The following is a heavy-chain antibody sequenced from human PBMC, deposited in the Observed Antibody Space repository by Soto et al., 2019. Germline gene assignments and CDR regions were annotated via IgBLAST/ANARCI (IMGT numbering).Heavy chain of an antibody. CDR2: IFHSGIT. V-gene: IGHV4-59*11. D-gene: IGHD3-22*01. J-gene: IGHJ4*02. CDR3: GRVRFFYDSRGYYRPPAS. CDR1: GDSFSNHY. Sequence: SETLSLTCTISGDSFSNHYWTWIRQSPGKGLEWIGYIFHSGITDYNPSVKSRVTISIDKSRNLFSLNLTSVTAADTAVYYCGRVRFFYDSRGYYRPPASGGQGTRVPVSP.